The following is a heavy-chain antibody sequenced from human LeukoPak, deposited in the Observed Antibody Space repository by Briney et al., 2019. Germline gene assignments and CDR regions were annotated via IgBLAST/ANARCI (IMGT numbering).Heavy chain of an antibody. D-gene: IGHD3-16*01. Sequence: GGSLRLSCAASGFTFRGSAMHWVRQASGKGLEWVGRIRSKANSYATAYAASVKGRFTISRDDSKNTAYLQMNSLKTEDTAVYYSTRHLVNYYYYYMDVWGKGTTVTVS. CDR3: TRHLVNYYYYYMDV. J-gene: IGHJ6*03. CDR1: GFTFRGSA. V-gene: IGHV3-73*01. CDR2: IRSKANSYAT.